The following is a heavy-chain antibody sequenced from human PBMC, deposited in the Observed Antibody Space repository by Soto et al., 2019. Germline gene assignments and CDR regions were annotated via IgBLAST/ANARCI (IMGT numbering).Heavy chain of an antibody. CDR1: GGSISGHY. CDR3: ARVGSSGWSPDY. CDR2: IFYTGGT. D-gene: IGHD6-19*01. Sequence: SDTLSISCTVSGGSISGHYWIWIRQSTGKGLEWIGYIFYTGGTNYNPSLKSRVTLSADTSKNQFSLTLSSVTAADAAVYYCARVGSSGWSPDYWGPGTLVTVSS. V-gene: IGHV4-59*11. J-gene: IGHJ4*02.